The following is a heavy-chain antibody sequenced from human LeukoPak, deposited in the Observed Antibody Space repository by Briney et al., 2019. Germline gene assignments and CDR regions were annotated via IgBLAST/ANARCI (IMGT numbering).Heavy chain of an antibody. V-gene: IGHV1-18*01. CDR3: ARAGAYDSSGYYLDY. Sequence: ASVKVSCKASGYTLTSYGISWVRQAPGQGLEWMGWISAYNGNTNYAQKLQGRVTMTTDTSTSTAYMELRSLRSDDTAVYYCARAGAYDSSGYYLDYWGQGTLVTVSS. J-gene: IGHJ4*02. CDR2: ISAYNGNT. D-gene: IGHD3-22*01. CDR1: GYTLTSYG.